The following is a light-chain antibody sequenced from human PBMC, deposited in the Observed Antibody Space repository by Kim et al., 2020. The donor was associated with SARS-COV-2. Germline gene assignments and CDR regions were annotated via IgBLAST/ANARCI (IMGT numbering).Light chain of an antibody. V-gene: IGKV1-5*01. CDR1: LNIWTW. CDR3: QQYNGS. CDR2: AAS. Sequence: TLSPSVGHRVTITCRASLNIWTWLAWYQQKPGKGPKLLIYAASSLESGVPSRYSGSGSWTEFTLTNSSLQPDDFAKYYCQQYNGSFGGGTKVDI. J-gene: IGKJ4*01.